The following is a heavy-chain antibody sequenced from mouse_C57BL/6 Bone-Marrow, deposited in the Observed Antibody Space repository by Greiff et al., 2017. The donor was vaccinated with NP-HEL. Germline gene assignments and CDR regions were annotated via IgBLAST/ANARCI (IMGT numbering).Heavy chain of an antibody. D-gene: IGHD1-1*02. CDR3: ARGYYPYAMDY. CDR1: GFTFSDYG. J-gene: IGHJ4*01. CDR2: ISSGSSTI. Sequence: VQLKESGGGLVKPGGSLKLSCAASGFTFSDYGMHWVRQAPEKGLEWVAYISSGSSTISSADTVKGRFTISRDNAKITLFLQMTSLRSEDTAMYYCARGYYPYAMDYWGQGTSVTVSS. V-gene: IGHV5-17*01.